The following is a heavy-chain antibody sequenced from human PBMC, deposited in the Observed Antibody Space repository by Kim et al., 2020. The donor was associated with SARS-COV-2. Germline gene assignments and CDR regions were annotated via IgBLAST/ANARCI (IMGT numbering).Heavy chain of an antibody. J-gene: IGHJ4*02. D-gene: IGHD3-3*01. V-gene: IGHV4-39*01. CDR3: ARQFDFWSGYYRD. Sequence: YNPSLKRRVTISVDTSKNQFSLKLSSVTAADTAVYYCARQFDFWSGYYRDWGQGTLVTVSS.